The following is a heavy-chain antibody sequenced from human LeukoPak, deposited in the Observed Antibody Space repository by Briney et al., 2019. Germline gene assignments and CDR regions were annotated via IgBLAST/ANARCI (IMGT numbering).Heavy chain of an antibody. CDR3: ARHLSPYYYDSSGSIDY. CDR1: GGSISSYY. D-gene: IGHD3-22*01. J-gene: IGHJ4*02. CDR2: IYYSGST. V-gene: IGHV4-39*01. Sequence: TSETLSLTCTVSGGSISSYYWGWIRQPPGKGLEWIGSIYYSGSTYYNPSLKSRVTISVDTSKNQFSLKLSSVTAADTAVYYCARHLSPYYYDSSGSIDYWGQGTLVTVSS.